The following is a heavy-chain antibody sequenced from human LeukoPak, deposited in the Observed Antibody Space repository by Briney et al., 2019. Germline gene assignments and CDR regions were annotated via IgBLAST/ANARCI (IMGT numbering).Heavy chain of an antibody. CDR3: ARPSYDYVRGSYRYRPGGGGAFDI. CDR2: INSDGSST. Sequence: GGSLRLSCAASGFTFSSYWMHWVRQAPGKGLVWVSRINSDGSSTSYADSVKGRFTISRDNAKNTLYLQMNSLRAEDTAVYYCARPSYDYVRGSYRYRPGGGGAFDIWGQGTMVTVSS. V-gene: IGHV3-74*01. D-gene: IGHD3-16*02. J-gene: IGHJ3*02. CDR1: GFTFSSYW.